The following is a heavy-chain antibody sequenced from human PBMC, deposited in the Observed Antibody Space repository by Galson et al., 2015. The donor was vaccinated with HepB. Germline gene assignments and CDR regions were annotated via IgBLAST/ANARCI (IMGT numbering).Heavy chain of an antibody. D-gene: IGHD6-13*01. J-gene: IGHJ4*02. Sequence: SLRLSCAASGFTFRGSAIHWVRQASGRGPEWIGHIRSKATNYAALYVPSLKGRFTISRDDSKNIAYLHMRSLKTDDTAVYYCVRSGDFSGYSSRWGQGTLVTVSS. CDR3: VRSGDFSGYSSR. CDR1: GFTFRGSA. V-gene: IGHV3-73*01. CDR2: IRSKATNYAA.